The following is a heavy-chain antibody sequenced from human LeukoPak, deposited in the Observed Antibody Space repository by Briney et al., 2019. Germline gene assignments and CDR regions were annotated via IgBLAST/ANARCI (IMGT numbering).Heavy chain of an antibody. CDR1: GYSISSGYY. D-gene: IGHD4-17*01. Sequence: PSETLSLTCTVSGYSISSGYYWGWIRQPPGKGLEWIGSIYHSGSTYYNPSLKSRVTISVDTSKNQFSLKLSSVTAADTAVYYCARVGTVTLYYYYMDVWGKGTTVTVSS. V-gene: IGHV4-38-2*02. CDR3: ARVGTVTLYYYYMDV. J-gene: IGHJ6*03. CDR2: IYHSGST.